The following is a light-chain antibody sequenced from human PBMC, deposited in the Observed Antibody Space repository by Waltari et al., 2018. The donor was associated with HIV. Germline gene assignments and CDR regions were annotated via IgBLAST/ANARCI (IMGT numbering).Light chain of an antibody. CDR2: SNN. Sequence: QYVLTQPPSASGTPGQRVTISCSGSSSNIGSNTVNCYQQLPGTAPKLLIYSNNQRPSGVPDRFSGSKSGTSASLAISGLQSEDEADYYCAAWDDSLNGHYVFGTGTKVTVL. J-gene: IGLJ1*01. CDR1: SSNIGSNT. CDR3: AAWDDSLNGHYV. V-gene: IGLV1-44*01.